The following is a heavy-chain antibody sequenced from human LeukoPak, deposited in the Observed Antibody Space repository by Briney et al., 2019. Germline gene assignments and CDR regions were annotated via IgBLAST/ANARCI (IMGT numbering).Heavy chain of an antibody. Sequence: GGSLRLSCAASGFTFSSYSMNWVRQAPGKGLEWVSSISSSSSYIYYADSVKGRFTISRDNAKNSLYLQMNSLGAEDTAVYYCARVPQQLPYYYYYIDVWGKGTTVTVSS. CDR1: GFTFSSYS. V-gene: IGHV3-21*01. CDR3: ARVPQQLPYYYYYIDV. D-gene: IGHD6-13*01. J-gene: IGHJ6*03. CDR2: ISSSSSYI.